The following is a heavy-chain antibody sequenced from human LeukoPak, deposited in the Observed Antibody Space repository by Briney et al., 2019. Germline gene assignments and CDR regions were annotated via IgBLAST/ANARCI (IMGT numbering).Heavy chain of an antibody. CDR1: GFTFSDYY. CDR2: ISSSGSTI. V-gene: IGHV3-11*01. CDR3: ASSALWFDAFDI. J-gene: IGHJ3*02. D-gene: IGHD5-18*01. Sequence: GGSLRLSCAASGFTFSDYYMSWIRQAPGKGLEWVSYISSSGSTIYYADSVKGRFTISRDNAKNSLYLQMNSLRAEDTAVYYCASSALWFDAFDIWGQGTMVTVSS.